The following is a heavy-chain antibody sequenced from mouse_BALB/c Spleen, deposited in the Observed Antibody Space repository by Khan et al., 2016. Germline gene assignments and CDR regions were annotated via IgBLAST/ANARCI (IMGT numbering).Heavy chain of an antibody. Sequence: QVQLQESGPGLVAPSQSLSITCTVSGFSLTGYGVKWVRQPPGKGLEWLGVIWGDGSTDENSALQSRLSISKDDTKSQVFLKMNSLQTDDTASYYGARVHDYGWYFDGWSAGTTVTVSS. CDR1: GFSLTGYG. J-gene: IGHJ1*01. V-gene: IGHV2-6-7*01. CDR3: ARVHDYGWYFDG. CDR2: IWGDGST. D-gene: IGHD2-4*01.